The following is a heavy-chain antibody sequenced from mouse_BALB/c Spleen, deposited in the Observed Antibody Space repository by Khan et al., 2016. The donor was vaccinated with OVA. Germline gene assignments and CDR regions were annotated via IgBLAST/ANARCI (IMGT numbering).Heavy chain of an antibody. CDR1: GFSLTSYG. J-gene: IGHJ2*01. Sequence: QVQLKQSGPGLVAPSQSLSITCTVSGFSLTSYGVHWVRQPPGKGLEWLGVIWAGGSTTYNSALMSRLSTSKDNSKNQVFLKTNSLQTDDTAMYYCARLEDIWGQGTTLTVSS. CDR2: IWAGGST. CDR3: ARLEDI. D-gene: IGHD1-3*01. V-gene: IGHV2-9*02.